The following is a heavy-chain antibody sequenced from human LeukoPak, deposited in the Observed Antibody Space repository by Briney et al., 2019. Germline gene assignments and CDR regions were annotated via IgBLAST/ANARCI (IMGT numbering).Heavy chain of an antibody. CDR1: GFTFSDYY. Sequence: GGSLRLSGAASGFTFSDYYMSWIRQAPGKGLEWVSYISSSGSTIYYADSVKGRFTISRDDAKNSLYLQMNSLRAEDTAVYYCAREPESGSGITAFDIWGQGTMVTVSS. J-gene: IGHJ3*02. CDR3: AREPESGSGITAFDI. V-gene: IGHV3-11*01. CDR2: ISSSGSTI. D-gene: IGHD3-10*01.